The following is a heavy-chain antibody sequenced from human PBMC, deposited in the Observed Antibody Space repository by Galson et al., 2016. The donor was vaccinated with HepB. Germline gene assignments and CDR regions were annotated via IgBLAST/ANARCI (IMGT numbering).Heavy chain of an antibody. CDR1: GFSFSTYT. D-gene: IGHD6-19*01. CDR2: FAFHIGWT. CDR3: AKAYSGGSPYRAFDF. J-gene: IGHJ3*01. V-gene: IGHV3-23*01. Sequence: SLRLSCAASGFSFSTYTMGWVRQAPGKGLAWVSTFAFHIGWTLYADSVKGLFTISRDTSKNTLYLQMNSLRVEDTAIYYCAKAYSGGSPYRAFDFWGQGTMVTVSS.